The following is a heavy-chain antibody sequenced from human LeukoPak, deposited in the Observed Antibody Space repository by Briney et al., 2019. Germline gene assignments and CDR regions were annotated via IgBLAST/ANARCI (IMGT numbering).Heavy chain of an antibody. V-gene: IGHV1-8*03. CDR2: MNPNSGNT. CDR3: ARQRGYRMTKDGFDV. J-gene: IGHJ3*01. D-gene: IGHD2-2*03. CDR1: GYTFTSYD. Sequence: ASVKVSCKASGYTFTSYDINWVRQATGQGLEWMGWMNPNSGNTGYAQKFQGRVTITRNTSISTAYMELSSLRSEDTAVYYCARQRGYRMTKDGFDVWGQGTMVTVSS.